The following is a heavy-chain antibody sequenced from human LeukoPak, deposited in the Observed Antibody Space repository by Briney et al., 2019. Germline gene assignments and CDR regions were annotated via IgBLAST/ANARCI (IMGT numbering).Heavy chain of an antibody. CDR3: ARGLGSGSYYGS. V-gene: IGHV1-18*01. CDR2: VSTNNSNT. D-gene: IGHD3-10*01. Sequence: GATVKVSCKASGYSFRKYGMTWVRQAPGQGLEWVGWVSTNNSNTNYAQKVQGRVALSTDTSTSTVYMELNSLRSEDTAVYYCARGLGSGSYYGSWGQGTLVTVSS. CDR1: GYSFRKYG. J-gene: IGHJ5*02.